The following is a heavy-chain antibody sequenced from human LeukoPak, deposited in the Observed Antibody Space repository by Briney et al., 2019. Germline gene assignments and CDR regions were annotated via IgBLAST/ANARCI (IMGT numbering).Heavy chain of an antibody. CDR3: AREELSGSSTSCCSGLGY. D-gene: IGHD2-2*01. Sequence: ASVKVSCKASGYTFSDYYMHWVRQAPGQGLDWMGWINPNSGGTNYAQKFQGRVTMTRDTSISTASMELSRLRSDDTAVYYCAREELSGSSTSCCSGLGYWGQGALVTVSS. J-gene: IGHJ4*02. CDR1: GYTFSDYY. V-gene: IGHV1-2*02. CDR2: INPNSGGT.